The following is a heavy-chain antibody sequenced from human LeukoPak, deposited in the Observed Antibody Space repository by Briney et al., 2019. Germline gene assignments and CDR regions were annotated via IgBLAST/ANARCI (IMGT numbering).Heavy chain of an antibody. V-gene: IGHV4-39*01. CDR1: GGSISSGGYY. Sequence: SETLSLTCTVSGGSISSGGYYWSWIRQHPGKGLEWIGNIHYSGSTYYNPSLKSRVTISVDTSKNQFSLNLSSLTAADTAVYYCATSDTVSTYNWFDPWGQGTLVTVSS. D-gene: IGHD5/OR15-5a*01. J-gene: IGHJ5*02. CDR2: IHYSGST. CDR3: ATSDTVSTYNWFDP.